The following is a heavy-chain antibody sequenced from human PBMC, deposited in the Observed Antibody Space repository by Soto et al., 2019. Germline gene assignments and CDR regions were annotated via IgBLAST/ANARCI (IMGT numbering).Heavy chain of an antibody. CDR1: GYTFTSYG. V-gene: IGHV1-18*01. CDR3: ARSVAAAVNLDY. Sequence: QVQLVQSGAEVKKPGASVKVSCKASGYTFTSYGISWVRQAPGQGLEWMGWISAYNGNTNYAQKLQGRVTMTTDTTTSTDYMALRSLRSDDTAVYYCARSVAAAVNLDYRGQGPLVTVSS. CDR2: ISAYNGNT. D-gene: IGHD6-13*01. J-gene: IGHJ4*02.